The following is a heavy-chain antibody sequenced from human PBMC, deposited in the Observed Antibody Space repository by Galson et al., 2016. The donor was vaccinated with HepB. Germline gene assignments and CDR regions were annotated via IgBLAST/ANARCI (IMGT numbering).Heavy chain of an antibody. Sequence: SVKVSCKVSGYTLIELSMYWVRQAPGKGLEWMGGFDAEEGETIYAQKFQGRVTKTEDTSTDTAYMELSSLRSEDTALYYCATTRRRTLRFRAGDYYYYAMDVWGQGTTVTVSS. CDR1: GYTLIELS. J-gene: IGHJ6*02. V-gene: IGHV1-24*01. CDR2: FDAEEGET. D-gene: IGHD3-16*01. CDR3: ATTRRRTLRFRAGDYYYYAMDV.